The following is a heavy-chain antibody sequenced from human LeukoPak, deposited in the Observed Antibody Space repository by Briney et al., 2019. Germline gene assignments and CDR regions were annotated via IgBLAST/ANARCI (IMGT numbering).Heavy chain of an antibody. V-gene: IGHV5-51*01. J-gene: IGHJ6*02. CDR2: IYPGDSDT. CDR1: GYSFTSYW. Sequence: GESLKISCKGSGYSFTSYWIGWVRQMPGKGLEWMGIIYPGDSDTRYSPSFQGQVTISADKSISTAYLQWSSLKASDTAMYYCARQNSSSWYDYYYYGMDVWGQGTTVTVSS. CDR3: ARQNSSSWYDYYYYGMDV. D-gene: IGHD6-13*01.